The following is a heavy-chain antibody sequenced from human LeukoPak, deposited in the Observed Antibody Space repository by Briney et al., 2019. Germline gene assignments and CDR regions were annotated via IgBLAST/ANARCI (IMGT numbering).Heavy chain of an antibody. V-gene: IGHV1-2*02. Sequence: ASVKVSCKASGYTFTGYYMHWVRQAPGQGLEWMGWINPISGGTNYAQNFQGRVTMTRDTSITTAHMELSRLRSDDTAVYYCARSSSGWYNAFDIWGQGTLVTVSS. CDR3: ARSSSGWYNAFDI. D-gene: IGHD6-13*01. CDR1: GYTFTGYY. J-gene: IGHJ3*02. CDR2: INPISGGT.